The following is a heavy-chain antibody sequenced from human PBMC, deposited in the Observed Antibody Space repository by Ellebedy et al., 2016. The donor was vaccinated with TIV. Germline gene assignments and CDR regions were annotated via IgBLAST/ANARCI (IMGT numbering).Heavy chain of an antibody. CDR1: GYTFTGYY. CDR2: INPNSGGT. D-gene: IGHD3-22*01. Sequence: ASVKVSXXASGYTFTGYYMHWVRQAPGQGLEWMGWINPNSGGTNYAQKFQGRVTMTRDTSISTAYMELSRLRSDDTAVYYCAREKYYYDSSGYGRDFDYWGQGTLVTVSS. V-gene: IGHV1-2*02. CDR3: AREKYYYDSSGYGRDFDY. J-gene: IGHJ4*02.